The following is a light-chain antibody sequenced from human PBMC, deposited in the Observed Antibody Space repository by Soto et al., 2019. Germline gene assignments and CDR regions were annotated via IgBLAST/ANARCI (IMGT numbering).Light chain of an antibody. Sequence: EIVLTQSPGTLSLSPGERATLSCRASQSLSSRYLAWYQQKPGQAPSLLIYGKTSRATGIPDRFSVSGSGTDFTLTISRLEHEDCAVYYCHQDGTSSTFGGGTRVENK. V-gene: IGKV3-20*01. CDR3: HQDGTSST. CDR2: GKT. CDR1: QSLSSRY. J-gene: IGKJ4*01.